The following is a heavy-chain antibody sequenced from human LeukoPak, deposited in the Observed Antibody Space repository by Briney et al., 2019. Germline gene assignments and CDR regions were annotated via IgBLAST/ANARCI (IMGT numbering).Heavy chain of an antibody. Sequence: GGSLRLSCAASGFTFSSYSMNWVRQAPGKGLEWVGFIRSKAYGGTTEYAASVKGRFTISRDDSKSIAYLQMNRLKTEDTAVYYCTRVHGSGSFSVYWGQGTLVTVSS. V-gene: IGHV3-49*04. CDR3: TRVHGSGSFSVY. CDR1: GFTFSSYS. D-gene: IGHD3-10*01. CDR2: IRSKAYGGTT. J-gene: IGHJ4*02.